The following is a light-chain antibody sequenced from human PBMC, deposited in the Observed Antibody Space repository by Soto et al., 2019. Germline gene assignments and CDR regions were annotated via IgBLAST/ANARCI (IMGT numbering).Light chain of an antibody. Sequence: EIVLTQSPGTLSLSPGERATLSCRASQNVGCTYLAWYQQKPGQAPRLLIYAASSRATGIPDRFSGSGSGKDFPLTISSLEPEDFAVYYCQQFDTSPFTFGQGTTVEIK. J-gene: IGKJ2*01. CDR3: QQFDTSPFT. V-gene: IGKV3-20*01. CDR2: AAS. CDR1: QNVGCTY.